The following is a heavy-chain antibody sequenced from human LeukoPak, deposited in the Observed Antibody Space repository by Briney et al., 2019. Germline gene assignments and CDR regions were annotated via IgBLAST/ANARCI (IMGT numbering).Heavy chain of an antibody. D-gene: IGHD2-8*02. CDR3: ARGPQVVWESSGRYYYYGMDV. Sequence: SETLSLTCAVYGGSFSGYYWSWIRQPPGKGLEWIGEINHSGSTNYNPSLKSRVTISVDTSKNQFSLKLSSVTAADTAVYYCARGPQVVWESSGRYYYYGMDVWGQGTTVTVSS. CDR2: INHSGST. J-gene: IGHJ6*02. CDR1: GGSFSGYY. V-gene: IGHV4-34*01.